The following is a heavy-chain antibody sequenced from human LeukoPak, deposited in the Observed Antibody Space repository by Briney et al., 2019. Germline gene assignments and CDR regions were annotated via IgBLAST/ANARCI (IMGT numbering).Heavy chain of an antibody. J-gene: IGHJ4*02. D-gene: IGHD3-16*01. CDR3: ARGGSYGGY. CDR2: VNPDGSNI. CDR1: GFTFSNYW. Sequence: GGSLRLSCAASGFTFSNYWIHWVRQVPEKGLVWVSRVNPDGSNIAYANSVKVRFTSSRDNTKNTLYLQMNRLRVEDTAVYYCARGGSYGGYWGQGILVSVSS. V-gene: IGHV3-74*01.